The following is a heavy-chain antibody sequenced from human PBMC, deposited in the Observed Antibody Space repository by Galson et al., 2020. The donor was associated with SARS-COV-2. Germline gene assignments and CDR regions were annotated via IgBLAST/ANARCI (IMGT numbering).Heavy chain of an antibody. CDR1: GASISSGSYY. CDR2: IYPSGST. Sequence: SQTLSLTCTVSGASISSGSYYWSWIRQPAGKGLEWVSHIYPSGSTNYNPSLKSRLTLSLDTSKNQFSLELTSVTAADTAVYYCGNGVYVGGIDSWGQGSLVTVSS. CDR3: GNGVYVGGIDS. V-gene: IGHV4-61*09. J-gene: IGHJ5*01. D-gene: IGHD3-16*01.